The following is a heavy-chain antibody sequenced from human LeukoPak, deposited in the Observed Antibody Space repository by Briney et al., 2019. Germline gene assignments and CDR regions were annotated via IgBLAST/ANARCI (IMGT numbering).Heavy chain of an antibody. J-gene: IGHJ4*02. Sequence: PGGSLRLSCAASGFTFSSYWMSWVRQAPGKGLEWVANIKQDGSGKYYVDSVKGRFTISRDNAKNSLYLQMNSLRAEDTAVYYCARDEYLWELTSACPDYWGQGTLVTVSS. CDR1: GFTFSSYW. CDR2: IKQDGSGK. D-gene: IGHD1-26*01. CDR3: ARDEYLWELTSACPDY. V-gene: IGHV3-7*01.